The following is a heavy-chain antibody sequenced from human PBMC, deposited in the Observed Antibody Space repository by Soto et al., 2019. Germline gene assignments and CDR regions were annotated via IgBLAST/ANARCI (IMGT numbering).Heavy chain of an antibody. J-gene: IGHJ6*02. CDR3: AKGKPYYDFWSGSHYYYGMDV. CDR1: GFTFSTYS. CDR2: ISSGSSTI. Sequence: GGSLRLSCAASGFTFSTYSMNWVRQAPGKGLEWVSYISSGSSTIYYADSVKGRFTISRDNAKNTLYLQMNSLRAEDTAVYYCAKGKPYYDFWSGSHYYYGMDVWGQGTTVTVSS. V-gene: IGHV3-48*01. D-gene: IGHD3-3*01.